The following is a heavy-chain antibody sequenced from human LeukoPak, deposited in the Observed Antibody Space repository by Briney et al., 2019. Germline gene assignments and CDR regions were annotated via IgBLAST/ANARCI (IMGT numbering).Heavy chain of an antibody. CDR1: GFTFSSYS. J-gene: IGHJ6*02. CDR3: ARDGKVGATIYDYYYGMDV. CDR2: ISSSSSYI. D-gene: IGHD1-26*01. Sequence: PGGSLRLSCAASGFTFSSYSMTWVRLAPGKGLEWVSSISSSSSYIYYADSVKGRFTISRDNAKNSLYLQMNSLRAEDTAVYYCARDGKVGATIYDYYYGMDVWGQGTTVTVSS. V-gene: IGHV3-21*01.